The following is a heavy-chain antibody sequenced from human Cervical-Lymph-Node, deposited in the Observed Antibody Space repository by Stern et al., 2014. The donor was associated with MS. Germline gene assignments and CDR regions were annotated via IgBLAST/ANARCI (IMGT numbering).Heavy chain of an antibody. CDR3: ARYLAEYNWNDPGFDP. CDR1: GGTFSSYA. V-gene: IGHV1-69*01. Sequence: QMQLVQSGAEVKKPGSSVKVSCKASGGTFSSYAISWVRQAPGKGLEWMGGIIPIFGTANYAQKFQGRVTITADESTSTAYMELSSLRSEDTAVYYCARYLAEYNWNDPGFDPWGQGTLVTVSS. CDR2: IIPIFGTA. D-gene: IGHD1-20*01. J-gene: IGHJ5*02.